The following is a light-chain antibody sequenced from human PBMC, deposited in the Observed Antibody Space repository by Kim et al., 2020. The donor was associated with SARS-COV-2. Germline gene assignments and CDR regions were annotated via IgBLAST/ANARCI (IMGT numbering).Light chain of an antibody. CDR2: AAS. CDR3: QQLNSYPPWT. CDR1: QGISSY. Sequence: SVENRVTITCRASQGISSYLAWYQQKPGKAPKLLIYAASTLQSGVPSRFSGSGSGTEFTLTISSLQPEDFATYYCQQLNSYPPWTFGQGTKVDIK. V-gene: IGKV1-9*01. J-gene: IGKJ1*01.